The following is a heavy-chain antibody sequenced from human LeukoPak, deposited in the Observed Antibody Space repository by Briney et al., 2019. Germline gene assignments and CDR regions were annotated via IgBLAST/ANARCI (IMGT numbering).Heavy chain of an antibody. CDR3: ARVRVGWFDP. J-gene: IGHJ5*02. Sequence: SETLSLTCTVSGGSISSYYWSWIRQPPGKGLEWIGYIYYSGITNYNPSLKSRVTISVDTSKNQFSLKLSSVTAADTAVYYCARVRVGWFDPWGQGTLVTVSS. CDR2: IYYSGIT. V-gene: IGHV4-59*01. CDR1: GGSISSYY.